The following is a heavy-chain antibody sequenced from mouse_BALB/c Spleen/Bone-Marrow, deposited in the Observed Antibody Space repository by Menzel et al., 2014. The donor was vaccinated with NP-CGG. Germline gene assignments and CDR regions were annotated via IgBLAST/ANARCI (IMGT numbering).Heavy chain of an antibody. CDR1: GYTFTSSW. V-gene: IGHV1S130*01. CDR2: LHPNSGNT. J-gene: IGHJ4*01. CDR3: ARAGGNCEDYVMDY. Sequence: QVQLQQSGSELVRPGASVKLSCKSSGYTFTSSWIHWAKQRPGQGLEWIGELHPNSGNTNYNEKFKDKATITVDTSSRTACVNLSSQTSEDSAVYYCARAGGNCEDYVMDYWGQGTSVTGSS. D-gene: IGHD2-1*01.